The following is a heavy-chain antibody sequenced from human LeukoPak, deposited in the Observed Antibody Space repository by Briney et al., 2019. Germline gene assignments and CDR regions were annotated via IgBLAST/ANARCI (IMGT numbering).Heavy chain of an antibody. Sequence: GASVKVSCKASGYTFTSYGISWVRQAPGQGLEWMGWISAYNGNTNYAQKLQGRVTMTTDTSTSTAYMELRSLRSDDTAVYYCARAPSYSSSSNWFDPWGQGTLVTVSS. D-gene: IGHD6-13*01. CDR1: GYTFTSYG. V-gene: IGHV1-18*01. J-gene: IGHJ5*02. CDR2: ISAYNGNT. CDR3: ARAPSYSSSSNWFDP.